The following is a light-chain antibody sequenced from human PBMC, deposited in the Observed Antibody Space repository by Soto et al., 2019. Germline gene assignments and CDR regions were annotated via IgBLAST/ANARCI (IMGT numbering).Light chain of an antibody. V-gene: IGKV3-20*01. CDR3: QHYSDSTWT. Sequence: EIVLTQSPGTLSLSPGEIATLSFSASQSVSSSYLAWYQQKPGQAPRLLMYGASTRASDFPDRFSGRGFETDFTLTISEVEPEDFAVYYCQHYSDSTWTFGQGTKVDI. CDR1: QSVSSSY. J-gene: IGKJ1*01. CDR2: GAS.